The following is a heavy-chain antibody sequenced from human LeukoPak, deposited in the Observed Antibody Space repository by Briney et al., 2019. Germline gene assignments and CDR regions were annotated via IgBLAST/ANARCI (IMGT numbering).Heavy chain of an antibody. V-gene: IGHV3-23*01. CDR2: ISGSGGST. J-gene: IGHJ4*02. CDR3: AKVPSGRYCSGGSCYFDY. D-gene: IGHD2-15*01. CDR1: GFTFSNHG. Sequence: GRSLRLSCAASGFTFSNHGMHWVRQAPGKGLEWVSAISGSGGSTYYADSVKGRFTISRDNSKNTLYLQMNSLRAEDTAVYYCAKVPSGRYCSGGSCYFDYWGQGTLVTVSS.